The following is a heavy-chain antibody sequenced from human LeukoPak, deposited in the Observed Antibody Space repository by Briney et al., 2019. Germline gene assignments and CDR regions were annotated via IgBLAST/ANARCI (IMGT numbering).Heavy chain of an antibody. CDR1: GDSISRSAYY. J-gene: IGHJ3*02. CDR2: LFYSGSS. CDR3: ARGKWELLRGAFDI. V-gene: IGHV4-39*07. Sequence: SETLSLTCSVSGDSISRSAYYWGWIRQPPGKGLEWIGSLFYSGSSYYNPSLKSRVTISVDTSKNQFSLKLSSVTAADTAVYYCARGKWELLRGAFDIWGQGTMVTVSS. D-gene: IGHD1-26*01.